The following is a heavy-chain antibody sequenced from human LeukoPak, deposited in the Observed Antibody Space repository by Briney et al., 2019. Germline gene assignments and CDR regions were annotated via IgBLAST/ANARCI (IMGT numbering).Heavy chain of an antibody. CDR3: AREGKGRFVY. CDR1: GGSISSYY. Sequence: SETLSLTCTVSGGSISSYYWSWIRQPPGKGLEWIGYIYYSGSTNYNPSLKSRVTISVDTSKNQFSLKLSSVTAADTAVYYCAREGKGRFVYWGQGTLVTVSS. CDR2: IYYSGST. D-gene: IGHD1-26*01. J-gene: IGHJ4*02. V-gene: IGHV4-59*01.